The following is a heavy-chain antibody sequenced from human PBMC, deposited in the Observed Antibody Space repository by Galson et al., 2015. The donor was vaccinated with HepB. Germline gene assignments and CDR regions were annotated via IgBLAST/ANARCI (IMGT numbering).Heavy chain of an antibody. CDR2: INPSGGST. D-gene: IGHD3-22*01. J-gene: IGHJ4*02. CDR3: ARPESRSYNDSSGYYGY. CDR1: GYTFTSYY. V-gene: IGHV1-46*01. Sequence: SVKVSCKASGYTFTSYYMHWVRQAPGQGLEWMGIINPSGGSTSYAQKFQGRVTMTRDTSTSTVYMELSSLRSEDTAVYYCARPESRSYNDSSGYYGYWGQGTLVTVSS.